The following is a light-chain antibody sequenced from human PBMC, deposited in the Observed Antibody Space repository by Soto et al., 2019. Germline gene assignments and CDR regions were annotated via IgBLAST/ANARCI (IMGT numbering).Light chain of an antibody. CDR3: LQYFTYPFT. J-gene: IGKJ4*01. Sequence: IQMTQSPSSLSASVGDRVTITCRASRSIYNYLHWYQQKPGKAPKILIYGGSSLESGVPSRFSGSGSGAEFTLTIDSLQPDDFATYYCLQYFTYPFTFGGGTKVEIK. CDR2: GGS. V-gene: IGKV1-5*03. CDR1: RSIYNY.